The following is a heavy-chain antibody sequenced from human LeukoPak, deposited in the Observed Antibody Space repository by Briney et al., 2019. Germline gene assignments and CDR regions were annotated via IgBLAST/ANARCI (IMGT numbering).Heavy chain of an antibody. D-gene: IGHD2-15*01. CDR1: GFTFNRRG. CDR2: IKQDGSET. J-gene: IGHJ4*02. Sequence: GGSLRLSCAASGFTFNRRGMHWVRQAPGKGLEWVANIKQDGSETYYVDSVKGRFTISRDNAKNSLYLQMNSLSAEDTAVYYCARPSFTQGSYFDYWGQGTLVTVSS. CDR3: ARPSFTQGSYFDY. V-gene: IGHV3-7*01.